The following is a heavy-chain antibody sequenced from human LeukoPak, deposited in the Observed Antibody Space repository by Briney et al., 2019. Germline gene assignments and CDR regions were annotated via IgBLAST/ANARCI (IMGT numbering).Heavy chain of an antibody. V-gene: IGHV4-38-2*02. CDR2: IYHSGST. J-gene: IGHJ4*02. CDR3: ARLPGFTNGWYFIDF. CDR1: SYTISSGYY. Sequence: SETLSLTCSVSSYTISSGYYWGWIRQSPGKGLEWLGSIYHSGSTYYNPSLKSRVTISVDTSKNQFSLRLSSVTAADTAVYYCARLPGFTNGWYFIDFWGQGTLVTVS. D-gene: IGHD6-19*01.